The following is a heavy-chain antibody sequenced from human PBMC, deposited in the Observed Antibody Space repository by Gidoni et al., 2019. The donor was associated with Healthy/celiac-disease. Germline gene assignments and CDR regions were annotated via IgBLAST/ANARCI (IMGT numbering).Heavy chain of an antibody. CDR3: ARVPRLGRRSAFDI. CDR1: GGSFSGYY. V-gene: IGHV4-34*01. CDR2: INHSGST. D-gene: IGHD1-26*01. J-gene: IGHJ3*02. Sequence: QVQLQQWGAGLLKPSETLSLTCAVYGGSFSGYYWSWIRQPPGKGLEWIGEINHSGSTNYNPSLKSRVTISVDTSKNQFSLKLSSVTAADTAVYYCARVPRLGRRSAFDIWGQGTMVTVSS.